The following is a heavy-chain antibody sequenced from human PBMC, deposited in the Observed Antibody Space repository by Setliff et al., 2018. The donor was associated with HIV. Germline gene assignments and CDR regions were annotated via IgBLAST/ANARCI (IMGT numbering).Heavy chain of an antibody. Sequence: LSLTCIVSGDSISSSSYHWGWTRQPPGKGLEWIGSMYYSGNTYNNPSLKSRVTISVDTSKNQFSLKLSSVTATDTAIYYCAGLPRTRDGYHPNDYWGQGTLVTSPQ. J-gene: IGHJ4*02. CDR2: MYYSGNT. CDR1: GDSISSSSYH. V-gene: IGHV4-39*01. D-gene: IGHD5-12*01. CDR3: AGLPRTRDGYHPNDY.